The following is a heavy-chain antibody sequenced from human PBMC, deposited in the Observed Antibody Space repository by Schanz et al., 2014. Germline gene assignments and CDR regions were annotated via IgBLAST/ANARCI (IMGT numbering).Heavy chain of an antibody. CDR2: ISGRSSHI. CDR3: ARDRGYCSGGSCLTFDY. Sequence: EVRLVESGGGLVQPGGSLRLSCEASGFDFNSYSMNWVRQVPGKGLEWVSSISGRSSHIYYADSVKGRFTISRDNSKNTLYLQMNTLRAEDTAVYYCARDRGYCSGGSCLTFDYWGQGTLVTVSS. J-gene: IGHJ4*02. V-gene: IGHV3-21*02. CDR1: GFDFNSYS. D-gene: IGHD2-15*01.